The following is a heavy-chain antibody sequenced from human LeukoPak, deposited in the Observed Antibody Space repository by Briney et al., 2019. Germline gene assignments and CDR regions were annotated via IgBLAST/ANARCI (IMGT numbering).Heavy chain of an antibody. CDR2: ISGGGGTT. Sequence: GGSLRLSCAASGFTFSNYAMSWVRQAPGKGLEWVSAISGGGGTTYYAVSVKGRFTISRDNSKNTLYLQMNSLRVEDTAVYYCAKDPVFWSGVTPSYYYYGMDVWGQGTTVTVSS. CDR1: GFTFSNYA. CDR3: AKDPVFWSGVTPSYYYYGMDV. J-gene: IGHJ6*02. D-gene: IGHD3-3*01. V-gene: IGHV3-23*01.